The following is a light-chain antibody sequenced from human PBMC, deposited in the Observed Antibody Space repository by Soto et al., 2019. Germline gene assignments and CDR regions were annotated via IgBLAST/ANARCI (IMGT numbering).Light chain of an antibody. CDR3: QKYNSAPLT. CDR2: AAS. CDR1: QGIGVY. J-gene: IGKJ4*01. V-gene: IGKV1-27*01. Sequence: DIQMTQSPSSLSASLGDRVTITCRASQGIGVYLDWFQQKPGNVPKLLIYAASTLQSGVPSRFSGSGSGTDFTLTISSLQPEDVAPYYCQKYNSAPLTFGGGTKVEIK.